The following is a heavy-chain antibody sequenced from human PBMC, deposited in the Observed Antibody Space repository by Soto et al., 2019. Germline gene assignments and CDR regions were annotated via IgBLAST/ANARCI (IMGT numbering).Heavy chain of an antibody. CDR1: GGTFSSYA. V-gene: IGHV1-69*13. D-gene: IGHD5-18*01. CDR2: IIPIFGTA. Sequence: SVKVSCKASGGTFSSYAISWVRQAPGQGLEWMGGIIPIFGTANYAQKFQGRVTITADESTSTAYMELSSLRSEDTAVYYCARDLGKGGYSYGYYYYGMDVWGQGTTVTVS. CDR3: ARDLGKGGYSYGYYYYGMDV. J-gene: IGHJ6*02.